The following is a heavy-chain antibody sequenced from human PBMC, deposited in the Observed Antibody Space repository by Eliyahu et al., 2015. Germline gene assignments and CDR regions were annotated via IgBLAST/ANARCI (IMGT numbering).Heavy chain of an antibody. CDR1: GFTFXGYA. Sequence: QVQLVESGGGVVQPGRSLRLSCXASGFTFXGYAMPWVRQAPGKGLEWVAVISYDGSNKYYADSVKGRFTISRDNSKNTLYLQMNSLRAEDTAVYYCARVAPYSGSYHAFDIWAKGQWSPSLQ. V-gene: IGHV3-30-3*01. D-gene: IGHD1-26*01. CDR3: ARVAPYSGSYHAFDI. J-gene: IGHJ3*02. CDR2: ISYDGSNK.